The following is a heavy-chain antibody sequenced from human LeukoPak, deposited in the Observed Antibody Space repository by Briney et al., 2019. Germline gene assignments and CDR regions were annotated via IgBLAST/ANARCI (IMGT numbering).Heavy chain of an antibody. J-gene: IGHJ4*02. CDR3: ARGRGIAAAGATYYFDY. Sequence: PSETLSLACAVYGGSFSGYYCSWIRQPPGKGLEWIGEINHSGSTNYNPSLKSRVTISVDTSKNQFSLKLSSVTAADTAVYYCARGRGIAAAGATYYFDYWGQGTLVTASS. V-gene: IGHV4-34*01. CDR2: INHSGST. D-gene: IGHD6-13*01. CDR1: GGSFSGYY.